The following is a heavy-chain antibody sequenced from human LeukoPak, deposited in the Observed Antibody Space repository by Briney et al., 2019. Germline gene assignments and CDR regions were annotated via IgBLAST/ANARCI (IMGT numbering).Heavy chain of an antibody. CDR1: GFTFSSYA. CDR3: ANLIGGSGSYEDWFDP. J-gene: IGHJ5*02. D-gene: IGHD3-10*01. V-gene: IGHV3-23*01. Sequence: GGSLRLSCAASGFTFSSYAMSWVRQAPGKGLEWVSAISGSGGSTYYADSVKGRFTISRDNSKNTLYLQMNSLRAEDTAVYYCANLIGGSGSYEDWFDPWAQGTLVTVSS. CDR2: ISGSGGST.